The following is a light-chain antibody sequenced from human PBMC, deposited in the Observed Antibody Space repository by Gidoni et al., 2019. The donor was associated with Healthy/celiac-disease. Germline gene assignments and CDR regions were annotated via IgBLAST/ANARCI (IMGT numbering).Light chain of an antibody. V-gene: IGKV1-39*01. J-gene: IGKJ1*01. CDR3: QQSYSTPRT. Sequence: DIQMHQSPSSLSASVGDRVTITCRASQSISSYLNWYQQKPGKAPKLLIYAASSLQSGVPSRFSGSGSGTDFTLTISSLQPEDFATYYCQQSYSTPRTFXQXTKVXIK. CDR1: QSISSY. CDR2: AAS.